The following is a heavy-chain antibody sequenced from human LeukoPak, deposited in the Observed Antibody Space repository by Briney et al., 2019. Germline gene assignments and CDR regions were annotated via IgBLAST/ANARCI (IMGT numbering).Heavy chain of an antibody. D-gene: IGHD2/OR15-2a*01. CDR3: ARVPLVLPFVVS. V-gene: IGHV3-48*01. CDR1: GFTFSSDS. Sequence: PGGSLRLSCAASGFTFSSDSMNWVRQAPGMGLEWVSYISSSSSTIYYADSVKGRFTISRDNAKNSLYLQMNSLRAEDTAVYYCARVPLVLPFVVSWGQGTLVTVSS. CDR2: ISSSSSTI. J-gene: IGHJ5*02.